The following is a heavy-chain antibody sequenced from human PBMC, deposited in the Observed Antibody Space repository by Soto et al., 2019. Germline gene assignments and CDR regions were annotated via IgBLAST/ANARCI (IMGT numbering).Heavy chain of an antibody. Sequence: SETLSLTCTVSGDSISSSSYYWGWIRQPPGKGLEWIGSIYYSGSTYYNPSLKSRVTISVDTSKNQFSLKLSSVTAADTAVYYCARQTIDCSGVSCYPGWFDPWGQGTLVTVSS. J-gene: IGHJ5*02. CDR1: GDSISSSSYY. CDR3: ARQTIDCSGVSCYPGWFDP. D-gene: IGHD2-15*01. V-gene: IGHV4-39*01. CDR2: IYYSGST.